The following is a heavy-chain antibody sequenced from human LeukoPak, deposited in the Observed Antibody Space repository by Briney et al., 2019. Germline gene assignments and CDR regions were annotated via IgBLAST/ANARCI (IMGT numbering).Heavy chain of an antibody. J-gene: IGHJ4*02. CDR2: IIPIFGTA. CDR1: GGTFSSYA. Sequence: GASVKVPCKASGGTFSSYAVSWVRQAPGQGLEWMGGIIPIFGTANYAQKFQGRVTITADESTSTAYMELSSLRSEDTAVYYCARGYCSGGSCPQGYWGQGTLVTVSS. CDR3: ARGYCSGGSCPQGY. V-gene: IGHV1-69*13. D-gene: IGHD2-15*01.